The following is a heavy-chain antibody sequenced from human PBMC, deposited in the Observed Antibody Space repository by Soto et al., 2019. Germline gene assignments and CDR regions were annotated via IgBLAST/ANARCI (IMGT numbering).Heavy chain of an antibody. CDR2: IYYSGST. D-gene: IGHD1-26*01. CDR1: GGSISSYY. CDR3: ARYNALLRGYFDY. Sequence: SETLSLTCTVSGGSISSYYWSWIRQPPGKGLEWIGYIYYSGSTNYNPSLKSRVTISVDTSKNQFSLKLSSVTAADTAVYYCARYNALLRGYFDYWGQGTLVTVSS. J-gene: IGHJ4*02. V-gene: IGHV4-59*01.